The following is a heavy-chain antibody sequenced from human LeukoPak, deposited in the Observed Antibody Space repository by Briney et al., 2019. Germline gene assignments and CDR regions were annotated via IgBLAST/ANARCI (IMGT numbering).Heavy chain of an antibody. D-gene: IGHD2-8*01. CDR2: ISYDGSNK. CDR1: GFIITSEY. Sequence: GGSLRLSCAASGFIITSEYMSWVRQAPGKGLEWVAVISYDGSNKYYADSVKGRFTISRDNSKNTLYLQMNSLRAEDTAVYYCARDSTVLGYMDVWGKGTTVTVSS. CDR3: ARDSTVLGYMDV. J-gene: IGHJ6*03. V-gene: IGHV3-30-3*01.